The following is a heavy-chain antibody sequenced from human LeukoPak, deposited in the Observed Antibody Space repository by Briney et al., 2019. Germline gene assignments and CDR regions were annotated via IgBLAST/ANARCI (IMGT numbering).Heavy chain of an antibody. J-gene: IGHJ4*02. V-gene: IGHV3-53*01. CDR2: IYSGGNT. Sequence: PGGSLRLSCAASGFTVSSNYMSWVRQAPGKGLEWVSVIYSGGNTYYADSVKGRFTISRDNSKNTLYLQMNSLRAEDTAVYYCARDRSPGNFDYWGQGTLVTVSS. CDR3: ARDRSPGNFDY. CDR1: GFTVSSNY. D-gene: IGHD3-10*01.